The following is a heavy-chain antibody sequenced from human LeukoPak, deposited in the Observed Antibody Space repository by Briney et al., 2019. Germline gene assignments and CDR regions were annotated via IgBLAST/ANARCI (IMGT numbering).Heavy chain of an antibody. Sequence: GGSLRLSCAASGFTFSSYGMHWVRQAPGKGLVWVSRINTDGSITSYADSVKGRFTISRDTAKNTLYLQMNSLRAEDTAIYYCARVAGGTTFDYWGQGARVTVSS. CDR1: GFTFSSYG. V-gene: IGHV3-74*01. CDR2: INTDGSIT. CDR3: ARVAGGTTFDY. J-gene: IGHJ4*02. D-gene: IGHD6-13*01.